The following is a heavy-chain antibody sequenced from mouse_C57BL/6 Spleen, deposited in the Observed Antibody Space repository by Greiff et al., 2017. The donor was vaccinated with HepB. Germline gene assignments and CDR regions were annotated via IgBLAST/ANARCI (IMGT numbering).Heavy chain of an antibody. CDR1: GYTFTGYW. V-gene: IGHV1-9*01. CDR3: ASSEEEEKPGPAY. J-gene: IGHJ3*01. D-gene: IGHD6-1*01. Sequence: VQLQQSGAELMKPGASVKLSCKATGYTFTGYWIEWVKQRPGHGLEWIGEILPGSGSTNYNEKFKGKATFTADTSSNPAYMQLSSLTTEDSGIQKSASSEEEEKPGPAYWGQGTLVTVAA. CDR2: ILPGSGST.